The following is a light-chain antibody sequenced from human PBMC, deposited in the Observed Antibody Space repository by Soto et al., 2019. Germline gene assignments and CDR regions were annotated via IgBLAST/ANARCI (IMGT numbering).Light chain of an antibody. CDR2: LAS. V-gene: IGKV1-5*03. CDR3: KHYNSHSYYT. J-gene: IGKJ2*01. CDR1: QSIQPF. Sequence: DIQLTQFPSTLSASVGDAVTITCRASQSIQPFLAWYQQKPGKAPKLLIYLASRLESGVASRFSGSGSGTEVGTEFALTITNLQPHDFATYFYKHYNSHSYYTFGQGTKLEVK.